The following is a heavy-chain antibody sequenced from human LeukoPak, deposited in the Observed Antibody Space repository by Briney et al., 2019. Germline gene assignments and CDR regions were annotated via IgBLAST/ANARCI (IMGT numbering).Heavy chain of an antibody. D-gene: IGHD3-10*01. J-gene: IGHJ3*02. CDR1: GFTFSSYE. V-gene: IGHV3-48*03. CDR2: ISGSGSTI. CDR3: ASAVRGARAFDI. Sequence: GGSLRLSCAASGFTFSSYEMNWVRQAPGKGLEWTSYISGSGSTIYYADSVKGRFTISRDNAKNSLYLQMNSLRAEDTAVYYCASAVRGARAFDIWGHGTMVTVSS.